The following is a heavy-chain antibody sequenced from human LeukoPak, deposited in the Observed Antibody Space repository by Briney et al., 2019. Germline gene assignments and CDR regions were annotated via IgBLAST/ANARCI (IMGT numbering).Heavy chain of an antibody. CDR2: IYYSGST. CDR1: GGSISSYY. Sequence: SETPSLTCTVSGGSISSYYWSWIRQPPGKGLEWIGYIYYSGSTNYNPSLKSRVTISVDTSKNQFSLKLSSVTAADTAVYCCARADLQGYYYGMDVWGQGTTVTVSS. D-gene: IGHD4-11*01. V-gene: IGHV4-59*01. CDR3: ARADLQGYYYGMDV. J-gene: IGHJ6*02.